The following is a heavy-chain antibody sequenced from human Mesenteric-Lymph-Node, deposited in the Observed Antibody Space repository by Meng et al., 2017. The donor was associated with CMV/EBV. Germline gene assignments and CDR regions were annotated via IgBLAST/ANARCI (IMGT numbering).Heavy chain of an antibody. D-gene: IGHD4-17*01. Sequence: GESLKISCAASGFTFSGYWMHWVRQAPGKGLEWVASINSSNYRYHADSLKGRFTISRDNDKKLVFLQMNSLSAADTALYYCARAQPLGELFYWGQGTPVTVSS. CDR3: ARAQPLGELFY. V-gene: IGHV3-69-1*01. CDR1: GFTFSGYW. J-gene: IGHJ4*02. CDR2: INSSNYR.